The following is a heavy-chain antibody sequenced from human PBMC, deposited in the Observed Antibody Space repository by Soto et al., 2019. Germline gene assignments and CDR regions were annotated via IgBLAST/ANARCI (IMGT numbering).Heavy chain of an antibody. Sequence: SETLSLTCTVSGGSISSYYWSWIRQPPGKGLEWIAYIYHSGSTNYNPSLKSRVTISVDTSRDQFSLKLSSVTPADTAIYYCARSTYYEYFQHWGQGALVTVSS. CDR2: IYHSGST. CDR3: ARSTYYEYFQH. V-gene: IGHV4-59*01. CDR1: GGSISSYY. D-gene: IGHD1-26*01. J-gene: IGHJ1*01.